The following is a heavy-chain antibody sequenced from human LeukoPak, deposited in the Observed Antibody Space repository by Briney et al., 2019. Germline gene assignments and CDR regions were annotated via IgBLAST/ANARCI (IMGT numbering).Heavy chain of an antibody. CDR2: ISGSGGRT. CDR1: GFTFSSYA. Sequence: GGSLRLSCAASGFTFSSYAMNWVRQAPGKGLEWVSGISGSGGRTYYADSVKGRFTIPRDNSRNTLFLQLNSLRAEDTAVYYCAKVYYYDGSGYSSPYFFDYWGQGTLVTVSS. D-gene: IGHD3-22*01. V-gene: IGHV3-23*01. J-gene: IGHJ4*02. CDR3: AKVYYYDGSGYSSPYFFDY.